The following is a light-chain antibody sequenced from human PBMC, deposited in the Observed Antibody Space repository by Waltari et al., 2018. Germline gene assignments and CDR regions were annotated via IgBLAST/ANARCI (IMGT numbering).Light chain of an antibody. J-gene: IGKJ2*01. CDR2: AAS. CDR3: QQGNSFPYT. V-gene: IGKV1-12*01. CDR1: QDIGSW. Sequence: DIQMTQSPSSLSAPVADSVPTTCRASQDIGSWLAGYQQKPGKAPKLLIYAASRLESGVPPRFSGSGSGTDFILAISSLQPEDCGTFYCQQGNSFPYTFGQGTKIEI.